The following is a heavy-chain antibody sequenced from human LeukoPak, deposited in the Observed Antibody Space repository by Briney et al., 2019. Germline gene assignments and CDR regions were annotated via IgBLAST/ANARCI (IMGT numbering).Heavy chain of an antibody. Sequence: GGSLRLSCAASGFTFSSYSMNWVRQAPGKGLEWVSSISSSSSYIYYADSVKGRFTISRDNAKNSLYLQMNSLRAEDTAVYYCAGEAGTEFDYWGQGTLVTVSS. CDR1: GFTFSSYS. CDR2: ISSSSSYI. CDR3: AGEAGTEFDY. V-gene: IGHV3-21*01. D-gene: IGHD6-13*01. J-gene: IGHJ4*02.